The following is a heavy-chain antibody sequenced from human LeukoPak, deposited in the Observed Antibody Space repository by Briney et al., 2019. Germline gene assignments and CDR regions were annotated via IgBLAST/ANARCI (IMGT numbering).Heavy chain of an antibody. V-gene: IGHV5-51*01. Sequence: GESLKISCKGSGYGFTSYWIGWVRQMPGKGLEWMGIIYPGDSDTRYSPSFQGQVTISADKSISTAYLQWSSLKASDTAMYYCARHPEIYSSSWYWFDPWGQGTLVTVSS. D-gene: IGHD6-13*01. J-gene: IGHJ5*02. CDR3: ARHPEIYSSSWYWFDP. CDR1: GYGFTSYW. CDR2: IYPGDSDT.